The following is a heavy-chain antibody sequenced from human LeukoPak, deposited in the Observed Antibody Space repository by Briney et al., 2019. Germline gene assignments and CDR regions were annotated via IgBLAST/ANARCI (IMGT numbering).Heavy chain of an antibody. CDR3: ARAGAVVDNWFDP. Sequence: ASVKVSCKAAGYTFTAYYMYWVRQAPGQGLEWMGWINPKNGGSNSAQKFQGRVTMTTDTSTTTAYMELRSLRSDDTAAYYCARAGAVVDNWFDPWGQGTLVTVSS. D-gene: IGHD2-15*01. CDR1: GYTFTAYY. V-gene: IGHV1-2*02. J-gene: IGHJ5*02. CDR2: INPKNGGS.